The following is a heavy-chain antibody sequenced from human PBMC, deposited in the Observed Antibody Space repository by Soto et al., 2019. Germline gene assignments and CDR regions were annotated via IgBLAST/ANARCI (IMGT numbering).Heavy chain of an antibody. CDR2: ISYIGTT. J-gene: IGHJ5*02. Sequence: QVQLQESGPRLVKPSQTLSLTCTVSGDSIGSGDYYWTWIRQPPGKGLEWIGYISYIGTTFYNPSLESRVNSSVDTAKNQCSLRVTSVTAADTAVYYCARGSTYYGFVTWGQGTLITVSS. D-gene: IGHD3-10*01. CDR1: GDSIGSGDYY. V-gene: IGHV4-30-4*01. CDR3: ARGSTYYGFVT.